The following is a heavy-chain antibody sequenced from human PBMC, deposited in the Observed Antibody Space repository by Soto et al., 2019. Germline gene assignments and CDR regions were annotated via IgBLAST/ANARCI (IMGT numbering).Heavy chain of an antibody. CDR1: GGTFSSYR. V-gene: IGHV1-69*01. CDR2: IVPIRRTA. D-gene: IGHD6-13*01. CDR3: LRDSGAKLCST. Sequence: QVQLVQSGAEVKKSGSSVKVSCTASGGTFSSYRINWVRQAPGQGLEWVGGIVPIRRTADYAQKFQGRVTITADESTRTSYMELRSLRSQDTAIYYCLRDSGAKLCSTWGQGTLVTVSS. J-gene: IGHJ4*02.